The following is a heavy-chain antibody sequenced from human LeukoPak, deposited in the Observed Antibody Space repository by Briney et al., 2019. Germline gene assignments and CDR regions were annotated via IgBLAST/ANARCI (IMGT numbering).Heavy chain of an antibody. CDR2: IYYSGST. V-gene: IGHV4-59*01. J-gene: IGHJ5*02. D-gene: IGHD3-22*01. Sequence: SETLSLTCTVSGGSISSYYWSWIRQPPGKGLEWIGYIYYSGSTNYNPSLKSRVTISVDTSKNQFSLKLSSVTAADTAVYYCARDLQRTYKNYYDSSGYYPNWFDPWGQGTLVTVSS. CDR3: ARDLQRTYKNYYDSSGYYPNWFDP. CDR1: GGSISSYY.